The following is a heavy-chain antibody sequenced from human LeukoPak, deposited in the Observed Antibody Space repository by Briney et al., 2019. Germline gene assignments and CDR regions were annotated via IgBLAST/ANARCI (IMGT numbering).Heavy chain of an antibody. V-gene: IGHV3-30*18. CDR3: ANGAVYCTSPKYPTGSAPSCFAH. CDR1: GFTFNTYG. J-gene: IGHJ4*02. Sequence: GGSLRLSCEASGFTFNTYGMHWVRQAPGKGLEWLAVISYDERNKYYTDSVKGRFTISRDNSKNTLYLQMSSLRPEDTAVYYCANGAVYCTSPKYPTGSAPSCFAHWGQGTLVTVSS. D-gene: IGHD2-2*01. CDR2: ISYDERNK.